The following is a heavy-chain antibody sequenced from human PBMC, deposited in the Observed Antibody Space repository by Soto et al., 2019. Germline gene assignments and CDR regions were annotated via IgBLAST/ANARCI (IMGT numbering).Heavy chain of an antibody. Sequence: GASLKISCKGSGYSFTSYWISWVRQMPGKGLEWMGRIDPSDSYTNYSPSFQGHVTISADKSVSTAYLQWSSLKASDTAMYYCARSCYSCYYGMDVWGQGTTVTV. V-gene: IGHV5-10-1*01. D-gene: IGHD2-21*02. CDR1: GYSFTSYW. CDR2: IDPSDSYT. J-gene: IGHJ6*02. CDR3: ARSCYSCYYGMDV.